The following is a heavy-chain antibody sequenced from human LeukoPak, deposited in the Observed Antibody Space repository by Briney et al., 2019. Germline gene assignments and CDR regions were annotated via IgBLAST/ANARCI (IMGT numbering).Heavy chain of an antibody. CDR1: GYSISSGYY. J-gene: IGHJ4*02. D-gene: IGHD3-22*01. Sequence: SETLSLTCTVSGYSISSGYYWGWIRQPPGKGLEWIGSIYHSGSTYYNPSLKSRVTISVDTSKNQFSLKLSSVTAADTAVYFCARDRSYYSDSGTAYWGQGILVTVSS. CDR3: ARDRSYYSDSGTAY. CDR2: IYHSGST. V-gene: IGHV4-38-2*02.